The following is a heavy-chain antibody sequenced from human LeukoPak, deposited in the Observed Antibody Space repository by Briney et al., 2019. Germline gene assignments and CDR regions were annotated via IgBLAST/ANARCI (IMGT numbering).Heavy chain of an antibody. Sequence: SQTLSLTCTVSGGSISSGSYYWSWIRQPAGKGLEWIGRIYTSGSTNYNPSLKSRVTMSVDTSKNQFSLKLSSVTAADTAIYYCARASSGSYYYFDYWGQGTLVTVSS. J-gene: IGHJ4*02. CDR1: GGSISSGSYY. V-gene: IGHV4-61*02. CDR2: IYTSGST. D-gene: IGHD3-22*01. CDR3: ARASSGSYYYFDY.